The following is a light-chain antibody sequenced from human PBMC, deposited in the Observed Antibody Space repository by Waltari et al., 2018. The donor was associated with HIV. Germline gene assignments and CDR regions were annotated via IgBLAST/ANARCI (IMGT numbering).Light chain of an antibody. V-gene: IGLV2-8*01. CDR1: SSAIGGYHF. Sequence: QSALTQPPSAPGPPGQSVPIHCTGTSSAIGGYHFVSWYQQPPGKAPKLMIFEVTKRPSGVPDRFSGSKSGNTASLTVSGLQADDEADYYCCSYAGNNNYVFGTGTKVTVL. CDR2: EVT. J-gene: IGLJ1*01. CDR3: CSYAGNNNYV.